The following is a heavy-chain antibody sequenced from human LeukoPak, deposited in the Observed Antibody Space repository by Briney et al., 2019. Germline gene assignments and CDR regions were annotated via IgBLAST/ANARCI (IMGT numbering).Heavy chain of an antibody. Sequence: ASVKVSCKASGYTFTNNYLHWVRQAPGQGLEWMGMIHPRDGSTSYAQNFQGRVTVTRDTSTTTVHMELSSLRSEDTAVYYCARETTGGATTSQLDYWGQGTLVTVSS. CDR2: IHPRDGST. V-gene: IGHV1-46*01. J-gene: IGHJ4*02. CDR3: ARETTGGATTSQLDY. D-gene: IGHD1-26*01. CDR1: GYTFTNNY.